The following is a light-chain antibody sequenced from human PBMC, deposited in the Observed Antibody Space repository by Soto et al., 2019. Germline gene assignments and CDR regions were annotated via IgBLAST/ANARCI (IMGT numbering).Light chain of an antibody. CDR1: QSVSSY. CDR2: DAS. Sequence: EIVLTQSPATLSLSPGERATLSCRASQSVSSYFLAWYQHKPGQAPRLLIYDASNRATGIPARLSGSGSGTDFTLTISSLEPEDFAVYYCQQRSDWPITFGQGTRLEIK. CDR3: QQRSDWPIT. V-gene: IGKV3-11*01. J-gene: IGKJ5*01.